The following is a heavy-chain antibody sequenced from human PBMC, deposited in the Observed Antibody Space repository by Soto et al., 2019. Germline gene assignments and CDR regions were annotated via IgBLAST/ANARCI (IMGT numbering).Heavy chain of an antibody. J-gene: IGHJ5*02. D-gene: IGHD6-19*01. CDR1: GFIFSSYG. V-gene: IGHV3-33*01. CDR3: ASSAA. Sequence: GGSLRLSCAASGFIFSSYGMHWVRQAPGKGLEWVAVIWYDGSNTYYADPVKGRFTISRDNSKNTLFLQMNSLRDEDTAVYYCASSAAWGRGTLVTVS. CDR2: IWYDGSNT.